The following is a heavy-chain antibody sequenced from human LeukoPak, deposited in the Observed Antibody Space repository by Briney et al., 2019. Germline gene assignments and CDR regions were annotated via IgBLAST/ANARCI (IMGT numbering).Heavy chain of an antibody. CDR1: GYTFTSYV. CDR2: ISAYNGNT. Sequence: ASVKVSCKASGYTFTSYVISWVREAPGQGLEWMGWISAYNGNTNYAQKLQGRVTMTTDTSTSTAYMELRSLRSDDTAVYYCARTAGYDFWSGYDYYYYMDVWGKGTTVTVSS. D-gene: IGHD3-3*01. J-gene: IGHJ6*03. CDR3: ARTAGYDFWSGYDYYYYMDV. V-gene: IGHV1-18*01.